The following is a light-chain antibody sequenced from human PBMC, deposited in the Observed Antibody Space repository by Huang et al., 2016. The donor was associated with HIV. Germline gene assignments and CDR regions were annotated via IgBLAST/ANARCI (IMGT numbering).Light chain of an antibody. CDR2: DAS. CDR3: QQYDSLPRT. CDR1: HDISRY. J-gene: IGKJ1*01. V-gene: IGKV1-33*01. Sequence: DIQMTQSPSSLSASVGDRVTIPCQASHDISRYVNWYQQKPGEVPKVLIYDASKLEVGVPSRFSGSGSGTNFSVTIGSLQPEDIATYYCQQYDSLPRTFGQGTKVEIK.